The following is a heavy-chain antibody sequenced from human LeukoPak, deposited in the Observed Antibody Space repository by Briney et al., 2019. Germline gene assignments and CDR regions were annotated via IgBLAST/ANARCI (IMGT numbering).Heavy chain of an antibody. CDR2: IESKTDGGTT. J-gene: IGHJ4*02. CDR3: TTEVAATVTTVGPDY. Sequence: PGGSLRLSCAASGFTFSNAWMSWVRQAPGKGLEWVGRIESKTDGGTTDYAAPVKGRFTISRDDSKNTLYLQMNSLKTEDTAVYYCTTEVAATVTTVGPDYWGQGTLVTVSS. CDR1: GFTFSNAW. D-gene: IGHD4-17*01. V-gene: IGHV3-15*04.